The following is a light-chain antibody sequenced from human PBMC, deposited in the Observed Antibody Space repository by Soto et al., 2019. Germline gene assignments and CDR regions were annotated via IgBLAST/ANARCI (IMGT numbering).Light chain of an antibody. J-gene: IGLJ3*02. CDR2: EDT. CDR3: CSYAGGNNWV. CDR1: SSDVGGYNY. Sequence: QSALTQPASVSGSPGQSITISCTGTSSDVGGYNYVSWYQQHPGRAPKLVIYEDTKRPSGASSRFSGSKSANTASLTVSGLQAEDEADYYCCSYAGGNNWVFGGGTQLTVL. V-gene: IGLV2-23*01.